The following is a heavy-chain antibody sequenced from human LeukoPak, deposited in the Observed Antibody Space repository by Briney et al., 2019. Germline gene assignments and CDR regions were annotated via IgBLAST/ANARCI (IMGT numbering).Heavy chain of an antibody. CDR1: GYTLTELS. CDR3: ATGPLHYYDSSGYSYWYFDL. CDR2: FDPEDGET. V-gene: IGHV1-24*01. J-gene: IGHJ2*01. Sequence: ASVKVSCKVSGYTLTELSMHWVRQAPGKGLEWMGGFDPEDGETIYAQEFQGRVTMTEDKSTDTAYMELSSLRSEDTAVYYCATGPLHYYDSSGYSYWYFDLWGRGTLVTVSS. D-gene: IGHD3-22*01.